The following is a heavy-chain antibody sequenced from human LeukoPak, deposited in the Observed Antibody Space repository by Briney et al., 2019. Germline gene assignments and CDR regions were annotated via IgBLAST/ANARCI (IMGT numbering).Heavy chain of an antibody. Sequence: PSETLSLTCTVSGGSISSYYWSWIRQPPGKGLEWLVYIYYSGSTNYNPSLKSRVTISVNTSKNQYSLKLSSVTAADTAVYYCARVEDTAMDIGAFDIWGQGTMVTVSS. J-gene: IGHJ3*02. CDR2: IYYSGST. CDR1: GGSISSYY. V-gene: IGHV4-59*01. D-gene: IGHD5-18*01. CDR3: ARVEDTAMDIGAFDI.